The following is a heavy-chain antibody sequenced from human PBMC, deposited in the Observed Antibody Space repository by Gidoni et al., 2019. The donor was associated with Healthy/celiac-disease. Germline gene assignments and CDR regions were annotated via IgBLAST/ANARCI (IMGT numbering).Heavy chain of an antibody. CDR2: IYYSGST. CDR1: GGSISSYY. J-gene: IGHJ5*02. CDR3: ARETEAAAGTANWFDP. D-gene: IGHD6-13*01. Sequence: QVQLQESGPGLVKPSETLSLTCTVSGGSISSYYWSRIRQPPGKGLEWIGYIYYSGSTNYNPSLKSRVTISVDTSKNQFSLKLSSVTAADTAVYYCARETEAAAGTANWFDPWGQGTLVTVSS. V-gene: IGHV4-59*01.